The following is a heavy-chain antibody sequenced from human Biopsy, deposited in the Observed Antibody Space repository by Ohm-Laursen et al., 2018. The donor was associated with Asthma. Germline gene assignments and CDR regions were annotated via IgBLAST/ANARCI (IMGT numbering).Heavy chain of an antibody. Sequence: SLRLSCAASGFTFSTYAMHWVRQAPGKGLERASVISYDGSNKYYADSVKGRFTISRDNSKNTLYLQMNSLRGDDTAVYYCARDMNRDGWYFDYWGQGTLVTVSS. CDR1: GFTFSTYA. D-gene: IGHD5-24*01. J-gene: IGHJ4*02. CDR2: ISYDGSNK. V-gene: IGHV3-30-3*01. CDR3: ARDMNRDGWYFDY.